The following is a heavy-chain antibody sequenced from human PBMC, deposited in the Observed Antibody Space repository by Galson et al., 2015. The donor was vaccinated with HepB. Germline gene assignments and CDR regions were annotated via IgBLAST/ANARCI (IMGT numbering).Heavy chain of an antibody. CDR1: GYTFTSYD. Sequence: SVKVSCKASGYTFTSYDINWVRQATGQGLEWMGWMSPNSDRTGYAQKFQGRVTMTRDTSISTAYMELNRLTSEDTAVYYCARGVAAGVDYWGQGALVTVSS. J-gene: IGHJ4*02. CDR3: ARGVAAGVDY. CDR2: MSPNSDRT. D-gene: IGHD6-19*01. V-gene: IGHV1-8*01.